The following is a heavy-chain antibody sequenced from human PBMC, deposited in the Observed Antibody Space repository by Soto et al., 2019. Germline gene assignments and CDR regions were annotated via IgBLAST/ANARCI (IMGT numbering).Heavy chain of an antibody. V-gene: IGHV3-23*01. Sequence: EVQLLESGGGFVQPGGSLILSCAVSGITFSSYAMTWVRRAPGKGLEWVSGISARGDTTYYADSVKGRFTISRDNSENTLYLQMNSLRAEDTAVYHCGKINRYNDAEYWGPGALVTVSS. CDR2: ISARGDTT. CDR3: GKINRYNDAEY. D-gene: IGHD1-1*01. J-gene: IGHJ4*02. CDR1: GITFSSYA.